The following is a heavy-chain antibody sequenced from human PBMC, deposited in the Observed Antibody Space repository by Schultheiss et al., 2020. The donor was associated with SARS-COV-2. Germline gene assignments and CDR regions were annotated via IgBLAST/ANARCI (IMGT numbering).Heavy chain of an antibody. CDR1: GYRFTSYG. CDR2: ISAKNGNT. V-gene: IGHV1-18*01. J-gene: IGHJ6*02. CDR3: ARELGYSYGYTYYYSGMDV. Sequence: ASVKVSCKASGYRFTSYGISWVRQAPGQGLEWMGWISAKNGNTNYAQKLQGRVAMTTDTSTSTAYMELRSLRSDDTAVYYCARELGYSYGYTYYYSGMDVWGQGTTVTVSS. D-gene: IGHD5-18*01.